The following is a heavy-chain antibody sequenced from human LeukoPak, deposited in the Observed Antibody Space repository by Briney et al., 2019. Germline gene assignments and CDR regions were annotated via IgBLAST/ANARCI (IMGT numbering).Heavy chain of an antibody. D-gene: IGHD1-14*01. V-gene: IGHV1-2*02. CDR1: GYTFTGYY. CDR2: INPNSGGT. CDR3: AREEVSFDM. J-gene: IGHJ3*02. Sequence: ASVKVSCKASGYTFTGYYMHWVRQAPGQGLEWMGWINPNSGGTNYAQKFQGRVTMTRDTSNSTAYMELSGLRSDDTAVYYCAREEVSFDMWGQGTMVTVSS.